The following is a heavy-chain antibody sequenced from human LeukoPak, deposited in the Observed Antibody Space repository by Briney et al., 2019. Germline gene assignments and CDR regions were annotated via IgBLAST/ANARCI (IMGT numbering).Heavy chain of an antibody. CDR3: ARDLDFDGDSGSFDY. D-gene: IGHD6-13*01. V-gene: IGHV3-30-3*01. Sequence: GRSLRLSCAASGFTFSSYAMHWVRQAPGKGLEWVAVISYDGSNKYYADSVKGRFTISRDNSKNTLYLQMNSLRAEDTAVYYCARDLDFDGDSGSFDYWGQGTLVTVSS. CDR2: ISYDGSNK. CDR1: GFTFSSYA. J-gene: IGHJ4*02.